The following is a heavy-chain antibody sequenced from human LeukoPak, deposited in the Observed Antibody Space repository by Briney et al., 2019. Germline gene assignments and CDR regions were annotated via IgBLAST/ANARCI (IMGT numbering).Heavy chain of an antibody. D-gene: IGHD2/OR15-2a*01. Sequence: SETLSLTCTVSGGSISSYYWSWIRQPAGKGLEWIGYIYYSGSTNYNPSLKSRVTISVDTSKNQFSLKLSSVTAADTAVYYCARSLYLPIDYWGQGTLVTVSS. J-gene: IGHJ4*02. CDR3: ARSLYLPIDY. V-gene: IGHV4-59*01. CDR2: IYYSGST. CDR1: GGSISSYY.